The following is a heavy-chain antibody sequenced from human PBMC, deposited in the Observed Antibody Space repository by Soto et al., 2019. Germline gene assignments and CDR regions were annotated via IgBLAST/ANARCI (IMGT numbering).Heavy chain of an antibody. Sequence: SETLSLTCTVSGASMSSGGYYWTWIRQSPGKGLEWIGYIYYSGNTYYNPSLESRVAISLDTSRSQFSLTLHSVTAADTAIYYCARDRHNNFFDPWGQGTLVTVSS. V-gene: IGHV4-31*03. CDR1: GASMSSGGYY. J-gene: IGHJ5*02. CDR3: ARDRHNNFFDP. D-gene: IGHD6-6*01. CDR2: IYYSGNT.